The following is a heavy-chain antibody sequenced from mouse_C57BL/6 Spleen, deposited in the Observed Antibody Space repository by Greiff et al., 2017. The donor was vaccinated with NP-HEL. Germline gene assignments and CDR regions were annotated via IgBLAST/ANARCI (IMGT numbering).Heavy chain of an antibody. D-gene: IGHD2-4*01. J-gene: IGHJ3*01. CDR1: GFTFSDYG. CDR2: ISSGSSTI. CDR3: ARPSYDYDVSWFAY. Sequence: EVHLVESGGGLVKPGGSLKLSCAASGFTFSDYGMHWVRQAPEKGLEWVAYISSGSSTIYYADTVKGRVPISRDNAKNTLFLQMTSLRSEDTAMYYCARPSYDYDVSWFAYWGQGTLVTVSA. V-gene: IGHV5-17*01.